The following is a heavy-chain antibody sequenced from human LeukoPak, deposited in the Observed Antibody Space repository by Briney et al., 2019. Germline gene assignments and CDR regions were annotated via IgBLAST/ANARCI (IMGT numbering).Heavy chain of an antibody. CDR1: GFAFSTFA. CDR2: LSGNGAKT. J-gene: IGHJ4*02. V-gene: IGHV3-23*01. CDR3: AKDLNYAFDY. D-gene: IGHD1-7*01. Sequence: PGGSLRLSCAASGFAFSTFAMSWVRQGPGKGLEWVSALSGNGAKTFYADSVKGRFTISRDNSGNTLYLQMNSLRAEDTAIYFCAKDLNYAFDYWGQGALVTVSS.